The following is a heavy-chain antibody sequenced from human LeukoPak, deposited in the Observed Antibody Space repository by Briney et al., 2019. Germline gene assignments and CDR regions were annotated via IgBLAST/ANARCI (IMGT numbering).Heavy chain of an antibody. Sequence: ASETLSLTCTVSGASISSYYWSWIRQPAGKGLEWIGRGSTSGSTNYNPSLKSRVTMSVETPKNQFSLKLSSVTAADTAVYYCARDSYFGSGNYYIDYWGQGTLVTVSS. CDR3: ARDSYFGSGNYYIDY. D-gene: IGHD3-10*01. V-gene: IGHV4-4*07. CDR2: GSTSGST. CDR1: GASISSYY. J-gene: IGHJ4*02.